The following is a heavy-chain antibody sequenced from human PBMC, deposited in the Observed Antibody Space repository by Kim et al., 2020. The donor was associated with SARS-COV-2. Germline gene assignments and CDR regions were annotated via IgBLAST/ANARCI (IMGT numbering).Heavy chain of an antibody. D-gene: IGHD6-19*01. Sequence: TNYAQQLPGIVTMTTDASTSTAYMKLSSLRSDDTAVYYCARQGSGWPYFYYWGQGTLVTVSS. V-gene: IGHV1-18*01. CDR3: ARQGSGWPYFYY. J-gene: IGHJ4*02. CDR2: T.